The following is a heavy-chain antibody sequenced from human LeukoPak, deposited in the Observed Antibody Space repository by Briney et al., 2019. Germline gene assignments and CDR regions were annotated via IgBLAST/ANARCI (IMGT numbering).Heavy chain of an antibody. D-gene: IGHD3-9*01. CDR1: GFTFSSYA. Sequence: PGGSLRLSCAASGFTFSSYAMSWVRQARGKGLEWVSAISGSGGSTYYADSVKGRFTISRDNSKNTLYLQMNSLRAEDTAVYYCAKAADVLRYFDWLTAGFDYWGQGTLVTVSS. CDR3: AKAADVLRYFDWLTAGFDY. J-gene: IGHJ4*02. CDR2: ISGSGGST. V-gene: IGHV3-23*01.